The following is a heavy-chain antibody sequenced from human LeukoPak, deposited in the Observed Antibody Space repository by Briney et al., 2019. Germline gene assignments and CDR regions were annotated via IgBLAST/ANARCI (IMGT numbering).Heavy chain of an antibody. CDR2: ISSSSSNI. D-gene: IGHD6-19*01. V-gene: IGHV3-21*01. CDR1: GFTFSSYS. J-gene: IGHJ4*02. Sequence: TGGSLRLSCAASGFTFSSYSMNWVRQAPGKGLEWVSSISSSSSNIYYADSVKGRFTISRDNAKNSLYLQMNILRAEDTAVYYCAREIEGSSGWCDGFDYWGQGTLVTVSS. CDR3: AREIEGSSGWCDGFDY.